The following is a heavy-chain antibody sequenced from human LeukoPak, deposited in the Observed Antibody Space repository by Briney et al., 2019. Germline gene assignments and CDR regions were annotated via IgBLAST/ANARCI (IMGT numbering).Heavy chain of an antibody. J-gene: IGHJ4*02. V-gene: IGHV3-30*18. Sequence: GGSLRLSCAASGFTFSSYGMHWVRQAPGKGLGWVAVISYDGSNKYYADSVKGRFTISRDNSKNTLYLQMNSLRAEDTAVYYCAKGGPYYYDSSGYYSVDYFDYWGQGTLVSVSS. CDR3: AKGGPYYYDSSGYYSVDYFDY. CDR2: ISYDGSNK. CDR1: GFTFSSYG. D-gene: IGHD3-22*01.